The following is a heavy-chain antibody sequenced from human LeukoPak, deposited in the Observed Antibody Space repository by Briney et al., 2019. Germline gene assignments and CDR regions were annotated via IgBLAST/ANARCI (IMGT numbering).Heavy chain of an antibody. Sequence: GGSLRLSCAASGFTFRSYAMSWVRQAPGKGLEWVSSISGGGGSTYYADSVKGRFTISRDNSKNTLYLQMNSLRAEDTAVYYCARRAGGYSHPYDYWGQGILVTVSS. V-gene: IGHV3-23*01. D-gene: IGHD4-23*01. CDR3: ARRAGGYSHPYDY. CDR2: ISGGGGST. J-gene: IGHJ4*02. CDR1: GFTFRSYA.